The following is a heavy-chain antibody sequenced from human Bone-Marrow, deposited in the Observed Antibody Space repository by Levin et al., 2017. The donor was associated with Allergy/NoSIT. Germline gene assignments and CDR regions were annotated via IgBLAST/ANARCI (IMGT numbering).Heavy chain of an antibody. D-gene: IGHD3-10*01. J-gene: IGHJ6*02. CDR2: ISSSSSTI. CDR1: GFTFSSYS. Sequence: GGSLRLSCAASGFTFSSYSMNWVRQAPGKGLEWVSYISSSSSTIYYADSVKGRFTISRDNAKNSLYLQMNSLRDEDTAVYYCARGGHYGSGDYYDYGMDVWGQGTTVTVSS. V-gene: IGHV3-48*02. CDR3: ARGGHYGSGDYYDYGMDV.